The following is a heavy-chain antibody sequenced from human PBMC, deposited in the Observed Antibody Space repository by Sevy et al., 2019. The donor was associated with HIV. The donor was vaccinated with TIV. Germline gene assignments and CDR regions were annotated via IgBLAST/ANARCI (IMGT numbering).Heavy chain of an antibody. Sequence: GGSLRLSCAASGFTFSSFGMHWVRQVPGKGLEWVSFISYDGSDKRYVDSVKGRFTISRDSSKNTLYLQMNSLRGGDTAGYYCAKDGPPYYTSGSYMYYFDYWGQGALVTVSS. CDR2: ISYDGSDK. D-gene: IGHD3-10*01. V-gene: IGHV3-30*18. J-gene: IGHJ4*02. CDR3: AKDGPPYYTSGSYMYYFDY. CDR1: GFTFSSFG.